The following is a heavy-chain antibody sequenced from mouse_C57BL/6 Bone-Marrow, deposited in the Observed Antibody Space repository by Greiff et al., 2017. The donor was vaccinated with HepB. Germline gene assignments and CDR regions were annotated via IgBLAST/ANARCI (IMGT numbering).Heavy chain of an antibody. J-gene: IGHJ2*01. V-gene: IGHV1-18*01. D-gene: IGHD2-4*01. CDR3: ARRDDYAHYYFDY. CDR2: INPNNGGT. Sequence: EVQLQQSGPELVKPGASVKIPCKASGYTFTDYSMDWVKQSHGKSLEWIGDINPNNGGTIYNQKFKGKATLTVDKSSSTAYIELRSLTSEDTAVYYCARRDDYAHYYFDYWGPGTTLTVSS. CDR1: GYTFTDYS.